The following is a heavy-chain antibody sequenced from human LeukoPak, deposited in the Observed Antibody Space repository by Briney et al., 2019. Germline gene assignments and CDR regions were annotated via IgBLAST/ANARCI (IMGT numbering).Heavy chain of an antibody. CDR2: ISSSRSNTI. CDR3: ARAPVAASYYFDY. J-gene: IGHJ4*02. V-gene: IGHV3-48*03. Sequence: GGSLRLSCAASGFTFSIYEMNWVRQAPGKGLEWVSYISSSRSNTIYYADSVKGRFTISRDDAKNSLYLQMNTLRAEDTAVYYCARAPVAASYYFDYWGQGTLVTVSS. D-gene: IGHD6-19*01. CDR1: GFTFSIYE.